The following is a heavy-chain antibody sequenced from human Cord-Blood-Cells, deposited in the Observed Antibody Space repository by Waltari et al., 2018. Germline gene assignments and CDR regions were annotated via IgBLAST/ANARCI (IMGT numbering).Heavy chain of an antibody. CDR3: AREIPGLGFEGATNYYYYYGMDV. V-gene: IGHV1-69*06. CDR2: IIPIFGTA. J-gene: IGHJ6*02. Sequence: QVQLVQSGAEVKKPGSSVKVSCKASGGTFSSYAISWVRQAPGQGLEWMGGIIPIFGTANYAQKFQGRVTITADKSTSTAYMELSSLRSEDTAVYYCAREIPGLGFEGATNYYYYYGMDVWGQGTTVTVSS. D-gene: IGHD1-26*01. CDR1: GGTFSSYA.